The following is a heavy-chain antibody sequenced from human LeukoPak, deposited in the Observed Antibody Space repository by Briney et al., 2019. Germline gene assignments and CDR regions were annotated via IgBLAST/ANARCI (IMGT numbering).Heavy chain of an antibody. CDR2: IGTAGDT. D-gene: IGHD2-2*01. CDR3: ARGMGCSSTSCPGLPDY. CDR1: GFTFSSYD. V-gene: IGHV3-13*01. J-gene: IGHJ4*02. Sequence: QPGGSLRLSCAASGFTFSSYDMHWVRQATGKGLEWVSAIGTAGDTYYPGSVKGRFTISRENAKNSLYLQMNSLRAGDTAVYYCARGMGCSSTSCPGLPDYWGQGTLVTVSS.